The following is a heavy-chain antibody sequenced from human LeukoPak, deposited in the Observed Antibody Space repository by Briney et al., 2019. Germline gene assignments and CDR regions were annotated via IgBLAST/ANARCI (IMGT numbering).Heavy chain of an antibody. Sequence: PSETLSLTCAVYGGSFSGYYWNWIRQPPGKGLEWIGEINHSGSTNYNPSLKSRVAISVDTSKNQFSLKLSSVTAADTAVYYCARAGRDGYNADYWGQGTLVTVSS. CDR3: ARAGRDGYNADY. V-gene: IGHV4-34*01. CDR1: GGSFSGYY. CDR2: INHSGST. J-gene: IGHJ4*02. D-gene: IGHD5-12*01.